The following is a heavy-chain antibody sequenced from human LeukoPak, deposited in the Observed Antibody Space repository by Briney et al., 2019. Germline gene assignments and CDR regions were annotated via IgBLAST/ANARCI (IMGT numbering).Heavy chain of an antibody. J-gene: IGHJ4*02. D-gene: IGHD5-18*01. CDR2: INHSGST. Sequence: TSETLSLTCAVYGGSFSGYYWSWICQPPGKGLEWIGEINHSGSTNYNPSLKSRVTISVDTSKNQFSLKLSSVTAADTAVYYCARGTIQLWVDYWGQGTLVTVSS. CDR3: ARGTIQLWVDY. CDR1: GGSFSGYY. V-gene: IGHV4-34*01.